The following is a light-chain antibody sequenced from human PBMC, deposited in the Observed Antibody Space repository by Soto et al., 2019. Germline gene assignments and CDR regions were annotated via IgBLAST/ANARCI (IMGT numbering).Light chain of an antibody. V-gene: IGKV1-27*01. CDR3: QKYTNVPA. Sequence: DIQMTQSPSSLSASVGDRVTITGRASQGISNYLAWYQQIPGKVPKLLISAASTLQSGVPSRFSGSGSGTEFTLTISSLQPEDVATYYCQKYTNVPAFGGGTKVEIK. CDR1: QGISNY. J-gene: IGKJ4*01. CDR2: AAS.